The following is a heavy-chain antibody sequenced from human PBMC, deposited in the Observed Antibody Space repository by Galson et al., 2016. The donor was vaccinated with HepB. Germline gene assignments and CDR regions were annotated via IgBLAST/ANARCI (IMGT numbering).Heavy chain of an antibody. CDR3: ARDRIAAVNVHYHGMDV. CDR2: ISYDGRDK. CDR1: GFTFSNYG. J-gene: IGHJ6*02. Sequence: SLRLSCAASGFTFSNYGMHWVRQAPGKGLEWVAVISYDGRDKYYADSVKGRFTMSRDNSKNTLFLQVNSLRAEDTALYFCARDRIAAVNVHYHGMDVWGQGTTVTVS. V-gene: IGHV3-30*03. D-gene: IGHD6-6*01.